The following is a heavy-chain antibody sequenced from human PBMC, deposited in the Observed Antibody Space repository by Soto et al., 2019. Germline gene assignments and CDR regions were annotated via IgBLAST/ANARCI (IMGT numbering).Heavy chain of an antibody. V-gene: IGHV1-24*01. Sequence: SVKVSCKVSGYTLTELSMHWVRQAPGKGLEWMGGFDPEDGETIYAQKFQGRVTMTEDTSTDTAYMELSSLRSEDTAVYYCATAHLGYCSSTSCLGFAYYYYGMDVWGQGTTVTVSS. CDR1: GYTLTELS. CDR3: ATAHLGYCSSTSCLGFAYYYYGMDV. CDR2: FDPEDGET. J-gene: IGHJ6*02. D-gene: IGHD2-2*01.